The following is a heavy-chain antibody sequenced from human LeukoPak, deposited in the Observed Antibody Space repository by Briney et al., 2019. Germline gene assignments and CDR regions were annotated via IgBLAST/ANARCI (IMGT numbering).Heavy chain of an antibody. V-gene: IGHV1-18*01. CDR1: GYTFTSYG. CDR2: ISAYNGNT. D-gene: IGHD1-26*01. J-gene: IGHJ6*03. CDR3: ARDTGGSYPQSAVGYYYYYMDV. Sequence: ASVKVSCKASGYTFTSYGISWVRQAPGQGLEWMGWISAYNGNTNYAQKLQGRVTITADESTSTAYMELSSLRSEDTAVYYCARDTGGSYPQSAVGYYYYYMDVWGKGTTVTVSS.